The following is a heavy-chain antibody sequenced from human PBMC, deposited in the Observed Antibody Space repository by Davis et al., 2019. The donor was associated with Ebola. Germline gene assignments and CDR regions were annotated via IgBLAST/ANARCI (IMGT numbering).Heavy chain of an antibody. CDR3: VPGTWI. CDR1: GFTFSDYE. D-gene: IGHD5-18*01. J-gene: IGHJ4*02. Sequence: LRLSCTASGFTFSDYEMNWVRQTPEKGLEWVSYISPSASRMFYAESVKGRFTISRDDAKNSLFLQMNSLRVEDTAVYYCVPGTWIRGQGRLVTVSS. V-gene: IGHV3-48*03. CDR2: ISPSASRM.